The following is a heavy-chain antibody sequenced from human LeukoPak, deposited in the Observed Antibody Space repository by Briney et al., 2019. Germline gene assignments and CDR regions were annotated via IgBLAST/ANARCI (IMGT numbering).Heavy chain of an antibody. CDR2: INHSGST. V-gene: IGHV4-34*01. Sequence: PETLSLTCAVCGGSFSGYYWSCIPHPPGKGREWIGEINHSGSTNYNPYLKSRVTISVVTSKNQFSLKLSSVTAADTAVYYCARVGPVVVPAAPSSDWFDPWGQGTLVTVSS. J-gene: IGHJ5*02. CDR1: GGSFSGYY. D-gene: IGHD2-2*01. CDR3: ARVGPVVVPAAPSSDWFDP.